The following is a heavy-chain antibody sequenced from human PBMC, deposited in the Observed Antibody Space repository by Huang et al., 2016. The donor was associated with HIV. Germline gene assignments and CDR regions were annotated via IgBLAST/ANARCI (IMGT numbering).Heavy chain of an antibody. J-gene: IGHJ4*02. CDR1: IFSFRTSA. D-gene: IGHD3-3*01. CDR2: IRGSGSST. Sequence: EVQLLESGGGLVQPGGSLRLSCAASIFSFRTSAMSWVRQATGKGLEWVSGIRGSGSSTYYADSVKGRFTISRDNSRNTLYLQMKSLRVEDTAIYYCAKGSERSLTGPKYQYYFDYWGQGTLVTVSS. CDR3: AKGSERSLTGPKYQYYFDY. V-gene: IGHV3-23*01.